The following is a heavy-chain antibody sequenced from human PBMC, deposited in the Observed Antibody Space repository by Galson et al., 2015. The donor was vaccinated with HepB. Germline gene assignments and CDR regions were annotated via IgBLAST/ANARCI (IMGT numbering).Heavy chain of an antibody. J-gene: IGHJ4*02. Sequence: CAISGDSVSSNSATWNWVRQSLSRGLEWLGRTYYRSRWQNDYAVSVKSRITINPDTSNNQFSLHLNSVTPEDTAVYYCARGSPDYGDYSFDYWGQGTLVTVSS. V-gene: IGHV6-1*01. D-gene: IGHD4-17*01. CDR3: ARGSPDYGDYSFDY. CDR1: GDSVSSNSAT. CDR2: TYYRSRWQN.